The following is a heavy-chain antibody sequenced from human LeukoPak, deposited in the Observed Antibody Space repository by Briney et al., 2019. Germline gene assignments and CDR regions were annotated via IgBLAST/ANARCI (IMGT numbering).Heavy chain of an antibody. CDR3: AKVMAVAGAYYFDY. CDR2: IKQDGSEK. V-gene: IGHV3-7*01. D-gene: IGHD6-19*01. J-gene: IGHJ4*02. Sequence: PGGSLRLSCAASGFTFSSYWMSWVRQAPGKGLEWVANIKQDGSEKYYVDSVKGRFTISRDNAKNSLYLQMNSLRAEDTAVYYCAKVMAVAGAYYFDYWGQGTLVTVSS. CDR1: GFTFSSYW.